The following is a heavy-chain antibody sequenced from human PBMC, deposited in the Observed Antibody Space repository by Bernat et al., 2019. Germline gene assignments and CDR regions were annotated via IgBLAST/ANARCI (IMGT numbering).Heavy chain of an antibody. Sequence: QVQLVESGGGVVQPGTSLRLSCAASGFIFSDFVMHWVRQAPGKGLEWMAAISYDGNHKYYADSVKGRFTISRDSSKDTLYLQMNSLRTDDTAVYHCARTPMVQGACPYIMDVWGRGTTVTVSS. CDR1: GFIFSDFV. D-gene: IGHD3-10*01. CDR2: ISYDGNHK. J-gene: IGHJ6*03. CDR3: ARTPMVQGACPYIMDV. V-gene: IGHV3-30-3*01.